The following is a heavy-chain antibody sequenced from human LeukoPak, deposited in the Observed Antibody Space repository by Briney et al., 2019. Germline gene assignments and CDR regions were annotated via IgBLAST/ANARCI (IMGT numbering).Heavy chain of an antibody. D-gene: IGHD3-22*01. Sequence: SETLSLTCTVSGGSISRIIYYWGWIRQPPGKGLECIGSIYYTGSTYYTPSLRSRVTISVDTSKNQFSLKLSAVAAADTAVYYCARVVRDGSGYNYYFDYWGQGTLVTVSS. V-gene: IGHV4-39*01. CDR3: ARVVRDGSGYNYYFDY. CDR2: IYYTGST. CDR1: GGSISRIIYY. J-gene: IGHJ4*02.